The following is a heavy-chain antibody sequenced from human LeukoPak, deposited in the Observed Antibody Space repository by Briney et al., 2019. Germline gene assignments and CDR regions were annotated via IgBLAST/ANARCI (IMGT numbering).Heavy chain of an antibody. CDR2: ISGSGSST. Sequence: GGYLRLSCAASGFTFSSYSMSWVRQAPGKGLEWVSSISGSGSSTYYRDSVKGRLTISRDNSKKTMYLQMNSLRADDTAVYYCAKGDRAAGGPYLFNWFDPWGQGTLVTVSS. J-gene: IGHJ5*02. CDR1: GFTFSSYS. V-gene: IGHV3-23*01. D-gene: IGHD6-13*01. CDR3: AKGDRAAGGPYLFNWFDP.